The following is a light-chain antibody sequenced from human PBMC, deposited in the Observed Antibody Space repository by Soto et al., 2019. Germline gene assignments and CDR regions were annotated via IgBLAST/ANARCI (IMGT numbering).Light chain of an antibody. CDR1: SSNIGKNY. Sequence: QPVLTQPPSVSAAPGQKVTISCAGSSSNIGKNYVSWYQQIPGTAPKLLIYDNNERPSGIPDRFSGSKSDTSASLDITGLQTGDEADYYCGTWDSSLRAGVFGGGTKVTVL. J-gene: IGLJ2*01. V-gene: IGLV1-51*01. CDR3: GTWDSSLRAGV. CDR2: DNN.